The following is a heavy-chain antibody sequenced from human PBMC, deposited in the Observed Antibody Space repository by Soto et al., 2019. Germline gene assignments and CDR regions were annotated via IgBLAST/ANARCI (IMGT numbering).Heavy chain of an antibody. J-gene: IGHJ4*02. D-gene: IGHD3-3*01. Sequence: SETLSLTCTVSGDSVSSVGFHWAWLRRPPGKGLEWIGYIYNGGSTYYRPSLESRMHMPLDATRNHYSLRLTSVTAADTAVYFCARAPVGLDTISYFDYWGQGKLVTVPP. CDR1: GDSVSSVGFH. CDR3: ARAPVGLDTISYFDY. CDR2: IYNGGST. V-gene: IGHV4-30-4*01.